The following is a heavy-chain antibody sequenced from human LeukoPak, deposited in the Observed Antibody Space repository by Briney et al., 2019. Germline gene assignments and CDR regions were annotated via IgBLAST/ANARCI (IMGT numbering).Heavy chain of an antibody. D-gene: IGHD4-17*01. CDR2: INRSGGT. CDR3: AKDRNYGDYVFDD. J-gene: IGHJ4*02. CDR1: GFTFSSYA. Sequence: RSGGSLRLSCAASGFTFSSYAMNWVRQTPGKGLEWVSIINRSGGTSYADSVKGRFTISRDNSKNTLYLQMNSLRAEDTAVYYCAKDRNYGDYVFDDWGQGTLVTVSS. V-gene: IGHV3-23*01.